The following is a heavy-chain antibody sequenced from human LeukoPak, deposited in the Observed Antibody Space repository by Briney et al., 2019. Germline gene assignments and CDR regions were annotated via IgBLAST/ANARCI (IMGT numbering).Heavy chain of an antibody. CDR1: GYTFTSNY. V-gene: IGHV1-46*01. D-gene: IGHD3-10*01. CDR2: IYPRDGST. Sequence: ASVKVSCKASGYTFTSNYIHWVRQAPGQGLEWMGMIYPRDGSTSYAQKFQGRVTITADESTSTAYMELSSLRSEDTAVYYCARYITMVRGVKRRHNWFDPWGQGTLVTVSS. CDR3: ARYITMVRGVKRRHNWFDP. J-gene: IGHJ5*02.